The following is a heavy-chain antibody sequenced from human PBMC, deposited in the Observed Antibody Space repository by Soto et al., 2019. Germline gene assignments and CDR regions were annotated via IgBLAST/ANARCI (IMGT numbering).Heavy chain of an antibody. D-gene: IGHD2-15*01. J-gene: IGHJ6*02. CDR2: IWYDGSNK. CDR1: GFTFSSYG. CDR3: ARDRVVVVAATDYYYYGMDV. V-gene: IGHV3-33*01. Sequence: GGSLRLSCAASGFTFSSYGMHWVRQAPGKGLEWVAVIWYDGSNKYYADSVKGRFTISRDNSKNTLYLQMNSLRAEDTAVYYCARDRVVVVAATDYYYYGMDVWRQGTTVTVSS.